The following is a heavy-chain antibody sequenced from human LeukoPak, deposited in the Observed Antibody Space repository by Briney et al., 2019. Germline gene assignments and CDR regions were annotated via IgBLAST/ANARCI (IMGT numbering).Heavy chain of an antibody. CDR3: ARSGIAARLNWFDP. Sequence: ASVKVSCEASGYTFTGYGISWVRQAPGQGLEWMGWISAYNGNTNYAQKIQGRVTMTTDTTTSTAYMELRSMRSDDTAVYCCARSGIAARLNWFDPWGQGTLVTVSS. J-gene: IGHJ5*02. V-gene: IGHV1-18*01. D-gene: IGHD6-6*01. CDR1: GYTFTGYG. CDR2: ISAYNGNT.